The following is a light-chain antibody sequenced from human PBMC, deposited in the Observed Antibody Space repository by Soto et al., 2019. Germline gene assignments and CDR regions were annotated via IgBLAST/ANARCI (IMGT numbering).Light chain of an antibody. Sequence: EIVLTQSPGSLSLSPGERATLSCRASQSVSRTFFAWYQQRPGQAPRLPMYGPSSRTTGIPERFRGSGCGTGFILTISRLEPVSCAVYYWQHFDSSVTFGQGARVLIK. J-gene: IGKJ1*01. V-gene: IGKV3-20*01. CDR1: QSVSRTF. CDR2: GPS. CDR3: QHFDSSVT.